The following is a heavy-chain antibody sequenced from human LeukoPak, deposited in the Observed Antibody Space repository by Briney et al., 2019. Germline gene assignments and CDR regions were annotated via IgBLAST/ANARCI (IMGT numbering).Heavy chain of an antibody. V-gene: IGHV1-2*02. CDR3: ATESRQRYHP. CDR2: INPNGGGT. Sequence: ASVMVSCKASGYSFIDFYIHWVRQAPGQGLEWMGWINPNGGGTNYSQNFLGRVTMTTNTSITTAYMDLSRLTYDDTAVYYCATESRQRYHPWGQGTLVIVSS. J-gene: IGHJ5*02. D-gene: IGHD1-14*01. CDR1: GYSFIDFY.